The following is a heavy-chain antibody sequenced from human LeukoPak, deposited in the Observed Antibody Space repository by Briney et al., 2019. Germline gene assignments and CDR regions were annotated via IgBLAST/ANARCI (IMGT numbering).Heavy chain of an antibody. CDR2: ISGSSSYI. J-gene: IGHJ3*02. CDR1: GFTFSSYS. CDR3: ARYITMVVGQVDAFDI. Sequence: TAGGSLRLSCAASGFTFSSYSMSWVRQAPGEGLEWVSSISGSSSYIYYADSVEGRLTISRDNAKHSLYLQMNSLRAEDTAVYYCARYITMVVGQVDAFDIWGQGTMVTVSS. V-gene: IGHV3-21*01. D-gene: IGHD3-22*01.